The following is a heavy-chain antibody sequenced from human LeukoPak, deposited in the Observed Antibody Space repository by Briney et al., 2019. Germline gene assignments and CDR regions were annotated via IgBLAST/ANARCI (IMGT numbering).Heavy chain of an antibody. V-gene: IGHV1-46*01. J-gene: IGHJ5*02. CDR2: INPSSGST. CDR1: GYSITSYY. Sequence: ASVKVSCKASGYSITSYYLHWVRQAPGQGLEWMGIINPSSGSTTYAQKFQGRVTMTRDTSTSTVYMELSSLRSEDTAVYYCAKGSGYQLLSQKGYNWFDPWGQGTLVTVSS. CDR3: AKGSGYQLLSQKGYNWFDP. D-gene: IGHD2-2*01.